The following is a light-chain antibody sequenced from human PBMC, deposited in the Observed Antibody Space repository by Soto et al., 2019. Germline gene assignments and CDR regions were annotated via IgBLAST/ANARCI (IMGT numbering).Light chain of an antibody. Sequence: QSALTQPASVSGSPGQSITISCTGTSSDVGTYDFVSWHQQYPGKAPKLIIYDVNNRPSGVSSRFSGSKSGNTASLTISGLQAEDEADYYCCSFSPSVTHVFGTGTKVTVL. CDR2: DVN. CDR1: SSDVGTYDF. V-gene: IGLV2-14*01. CDR3: CSFSPSVTHV. J-gene: IGLJ1*01.